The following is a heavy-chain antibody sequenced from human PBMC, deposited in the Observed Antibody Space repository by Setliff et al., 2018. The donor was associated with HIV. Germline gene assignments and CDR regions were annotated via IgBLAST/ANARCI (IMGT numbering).Heavy chain of an antibody. CDR2: IYNPGST. J-gene: IGHJ4*02. CDR1: VESFSGFY. D-gene: IGHD3-16*01. Sequence: SETLSLTCAVYVESFSGFYWSWIRQPPGKGLEWIGYIYNPGSTNFNPSLQSRVSMSVDVSTNQFSLRLTSVTAADTAVYYCARLRLAVMMSLDYFDLWGQGTLVTVSS. V-gene: IGHV4-34*10. CDR3: ARLRLAVMMSLDYFDL.